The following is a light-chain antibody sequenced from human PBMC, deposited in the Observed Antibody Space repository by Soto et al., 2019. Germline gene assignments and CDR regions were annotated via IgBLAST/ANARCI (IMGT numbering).Light chain of an antibody. V-gene: IGKV3-20*01. Sequence: ENVLTQSPGTLSLSPGERATLSCRASQSISRTYLAWYQQKPVQAPRLLIYATSSGATGIPDRFSGSGSGTDFTLTISRLEPEDFAVYYCQQYGRSGTFGQGTKVDIK. CDR1: QSISRTY. CDR2: ATS. CDR3: QQYGRSGT. J-gene: IGKJ1*01.